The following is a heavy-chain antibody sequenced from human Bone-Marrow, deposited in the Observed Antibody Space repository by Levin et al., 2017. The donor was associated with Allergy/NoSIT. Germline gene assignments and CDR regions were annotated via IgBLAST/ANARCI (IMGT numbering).Heavy chain of an antibody. CDR2: IKSDGSST. D-gene: IGHD3-10*01. V-gene: IGHV3-74*01. J-gene: IGHJ3*02. Sequence: GESLKISCAASGFTFSSYWVHWVRQVPGKGLVWVSRIKSDGSSTSYADSVKGRFTISRDNAKNTVHLQMNSLRAEDTAMYYCARERGPPNDAFDIWGQGTMVIVSS. CDR3: ARERGPPNDAFDI. CDR1: GFTFSSYW.